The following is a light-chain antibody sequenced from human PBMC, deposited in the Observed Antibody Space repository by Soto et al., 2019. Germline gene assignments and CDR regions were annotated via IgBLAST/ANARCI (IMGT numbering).Light chain of an antibody. Sequence: EIVLTQSPGTLSLSPGERATLSCRASQSVSSNYLARYQQKPGQAPRLLIYGASSRATGIPDRFSGSGSGTDFTLTISRLEPEDFAVYYCQHYGSSPETFGQGTKVDIK. CDR1: QSVSSNY. CDR3: QHYGSSPET. CDR2: GAS. J-gene: IGKJ1*01. V-gene: IGKV3-20*01.